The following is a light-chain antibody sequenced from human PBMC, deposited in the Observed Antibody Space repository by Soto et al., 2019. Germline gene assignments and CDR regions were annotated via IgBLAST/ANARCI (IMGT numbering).Light chain of an antibody. Sequence: QSVLAQPPSVSGTPGQRVTISCSGSSSNIGKNTVSWYQQLPGAAPKPLISTDNQRPSGVPDRCSGSKSGTSASLAIRGLQSEDEADYYCAAWDNSLNGHVFGTGTKLTVL. J-gene: IGLJ1*01. CDR1: SSNIGKNT. CDR2: TDN. V-gene: IGLV1-44*01. CDR3: AAWDNSLNGHV.